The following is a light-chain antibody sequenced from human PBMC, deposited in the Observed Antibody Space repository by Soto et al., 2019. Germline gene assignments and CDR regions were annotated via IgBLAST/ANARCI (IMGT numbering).Light chain of an antibody. CDR2: GAS. Sequence: EIVLTQSPGTLSLSPGERATLSCRASQSVSSSYLAWYQQKPGQAPRLLIYGASSRATGIPDRFSGSGSGTDFTLTISRLEPEDFAVYYCQQYGSSQGGWTFGQGTKVEIK. CDR1: QSVSSSY. V-gene: IGKV3-20*01. CDR3: QQYGSSQGGWT. J-gene: IGKJ1*01.